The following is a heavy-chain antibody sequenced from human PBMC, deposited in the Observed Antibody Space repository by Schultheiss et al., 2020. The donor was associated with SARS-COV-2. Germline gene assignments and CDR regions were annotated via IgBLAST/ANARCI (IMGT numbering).Heavy chain of an antibody. J-gene: IGHJ5*02. D-gene: IGHD1-7*01. V-gene: IGHV4-4*02. CDR1: GGSISSSNW. Sequence: GSLRLSCAVSGGSISSSNWWSWVRQPPGKGLEWIGEIYHSGSTNYNPSLKSRVTISVDRSKNQFSLKLSSVTAADTAVYYCARVSRTSWFDPWGQGTLVTVSS. CDR3: ARVSRTSWFDP. CDR2: IYHSGST.